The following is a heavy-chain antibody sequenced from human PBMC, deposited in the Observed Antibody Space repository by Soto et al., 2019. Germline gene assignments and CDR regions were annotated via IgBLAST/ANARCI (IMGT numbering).Heavy chain of an antibody. CDR2: INSDGSST. CDR3: ASSLLTPFDY. J-gene: IGHJ4*02. CDR1: GLTFSSYA. Sequence: GGSLRLSCAASGLTFSSYAMSWVRQAPGKGLVWVSRINSDGSSTFYADSVKGRFTISRDNAKNTLYLQMNSLRADDTAVYYCASSLLTPFDYWGQGTLVTVSS. V-gene: IGHV3-74*01. D-gene: IGHD7-27*01.